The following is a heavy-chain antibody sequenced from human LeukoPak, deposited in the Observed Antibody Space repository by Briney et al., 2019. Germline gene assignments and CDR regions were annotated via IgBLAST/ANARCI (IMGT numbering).Heavy chain of an antibody. J-gene: IGHJ4*02. CDR1: GGSISSSSYY. Sequence: PSETLSLTCTVSGGSISSSSYYWGWIRQPPGKGLEWIGSIYYSGSTYYNPSLKSRVTISVDRSKNQFSLKLSSVTAADTAVYYCARVGYRSGGSCPTLFDYWGQGTLVTVSS. CDR3: ARVGYRSGGSCPTLFDY. V-gene: IGHV4-39*07. CDR2: IYYSGST. D-gene: IGHD2-15*01.